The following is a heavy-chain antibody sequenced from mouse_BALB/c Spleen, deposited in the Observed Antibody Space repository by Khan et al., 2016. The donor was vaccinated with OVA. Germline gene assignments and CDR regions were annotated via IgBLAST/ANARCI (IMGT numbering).Heavy chain of an antibody. CDR1: GFTFSSYG. V-gene: IGHV5-6*01. J-gene: IGHJ4*01. Sequence: EVELVESGGDLVKPGGSLKLSCAASGFTFSSYGMSWVRPTPDKRLEWVATISSGGHYTYFPDSVRGRFPISSDHAKNTLYLQMSSLKSEDTAMYYGARSMTTSKGDDYARDYWGKGTSGTVSS. CDR2: ISSGGHYT. CDR3: ARSMTTSKGDDYARDY. D-gene: IGHD2-10*02.